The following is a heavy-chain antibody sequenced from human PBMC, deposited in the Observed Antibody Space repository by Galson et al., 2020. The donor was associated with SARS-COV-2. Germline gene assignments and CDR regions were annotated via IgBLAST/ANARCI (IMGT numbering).Heavy chain of an antibody. J-gene: IGHJ3*02. D-gene: IGHD6-19*01. CDR3: ARDGPQQWLDAFDI. CDR2: IKQDGSEK. V-gene: IGHV3-7*03. CDR1: GFTFSSYW. Sequence: GESLKISCVASGFTFSSYWMSWVRQAPGKGLEWVANIKQDGSEKYYEDSVKGRFTISRDNAKNSLYLQMNSLRAEDTAVYYCARDGPQQWLDAFDIWGQGTMVTVSS.